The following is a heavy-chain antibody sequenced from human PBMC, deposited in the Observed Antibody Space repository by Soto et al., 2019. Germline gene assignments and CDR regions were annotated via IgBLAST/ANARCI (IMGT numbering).Heavy chain of an antibody. CDR3: ARHRVRSSSSRGYYYYYYMDV. D-gene: IGHD6-6*01. CDR2: IYYSGST. CDR1: VASISISSYS. V-gene: IGHV4-39*01. Sequence: SETLSLTCTVSVASISISSYSWGWFRRPPGKGLEWIGSIYYSGSTYYNPSLKSRVTISVDTSKNQFSLKLSSVTAADTAVYYCARHRVRSSSSRGYYYYYYMDVWGKGTTVTVSS. J-gene: IGHJ6*03.